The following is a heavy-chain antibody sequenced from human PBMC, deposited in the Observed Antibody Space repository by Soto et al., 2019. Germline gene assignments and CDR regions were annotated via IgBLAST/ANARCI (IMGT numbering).Heavy chain of an antibody. Sequence: GASVKVYFKTSGYSLTEYYLHWLRQAPGQGLEWMGWINPTTGGTTYAQKFEGRVTMTRDRSVNTAYMELSRLRSDDTALYFCARASGSQLTVYAPLGFWGQGSLVTVYS. J-gene: IGHJ4*02. V-gene: IGHV1-2*02. CDR1: GYSLTEYY. CDR3: ARASGSQLTVYAPLGF. D-gene: IGHD2-8*01. CDR2: INPTTGGT.